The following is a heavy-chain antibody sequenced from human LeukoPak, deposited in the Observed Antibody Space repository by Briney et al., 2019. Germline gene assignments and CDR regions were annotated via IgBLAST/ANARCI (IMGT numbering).Heavy chain of an antibody. CDR3: ARDGFSRISIFGVVSDAFDI. D-gene: IGHD3-3*01. CDR1: EFTFSTSW. CDR2: IKQDGSEK. Sequence: PGGSLRLSCAASEFTFSTSWMIWVRQAPGKGLEWVANIKQDGSEKYYVDSVKGRFTISRDNAKNSLYLQMNSLRAEDTAVYYCARDGFSRISIFGVVSDAFDIWGQGTMVTVSS. V-gene: IGHV3-7*01. J-gene: IGHJ3*02.